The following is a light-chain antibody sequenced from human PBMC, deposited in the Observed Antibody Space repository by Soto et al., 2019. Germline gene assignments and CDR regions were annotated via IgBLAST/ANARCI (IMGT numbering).Light chain of an antibody. J-gene: IGLJ3*02. CDR1: SSDIGGYKY. CDR3: SSHSSSSDHVV. CDR2: EVT. Sequence: QSALTQPASVSGSPGQSITISCTGSSSDIGGYKYVSWYQQHPGKVPKLMIYEVTNRPSGISNRFSGSKSGNTASLTISGLQAEDEADFYCSSHSSSSDHVVFGGGTKLTVL. V-gene: IGLV2-14*01.